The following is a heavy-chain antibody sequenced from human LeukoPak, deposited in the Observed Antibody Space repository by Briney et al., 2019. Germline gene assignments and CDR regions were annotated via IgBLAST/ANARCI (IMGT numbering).Heavy chain of an antibody. CDR2: ISYDGSNK. V-gene: IGHV3-30-3*01. Sequence: GGSLRLSCAASGFTFSSYNTNWVRQAPGKGLEWVAVISYDGSNKYYADSVKGRFTISRDNSKNTLYLQMNSLRAEDTAVYYCASKYYDFWSGYYVWGQGTLVTVSS. CDR1: GFTFSSYN. J-gene: IGHJ4*02. CDR3: ASKYYDFWSGYYV. D-gene: IGHD3-3*01.